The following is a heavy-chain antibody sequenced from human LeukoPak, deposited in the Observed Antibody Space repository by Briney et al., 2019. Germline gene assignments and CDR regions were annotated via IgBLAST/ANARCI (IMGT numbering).Heavy chain of an antibody. V-gene: IGHV1-2*02. CDR2: INPNSGGT. Sequence: ASVKVSCKASGYTFTGYYMHRVRQAPGQGLEWMGWINPNSGGTKYAQKFQGRVTMTRDTSISTAYMDLSSLGSDDTAVFYCVRKSATRRTSEFDYWGQGTPVTVSS. CDR1: GYTFTGYY. CDR3: VRKSATRRTSEFDY. J-gene: IGHJ4*02. D-gene: IGHD2-15*01.